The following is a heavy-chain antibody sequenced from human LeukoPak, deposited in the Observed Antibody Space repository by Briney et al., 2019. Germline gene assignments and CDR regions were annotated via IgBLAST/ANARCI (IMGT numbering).Heavy chain of an antibody. CDR1: GFTVSSNY. CDR3: AKERWLGDYFDY. V-gene: IGHV3-23*01. J-gene: IGHJ4*02. D-gene: IGHD6-19*01. CDR2: ISGSGGSA. Sequence: QPGGSLRLSCAASGFTVSSNYMSWVRQAPGKGLEWVSAISGSGGSAYYADSVKGRFTISRDNSKNTLYLQMNSLRAEDTAVYYCAKERWLGDYFDYWGQGTLVTVSS.